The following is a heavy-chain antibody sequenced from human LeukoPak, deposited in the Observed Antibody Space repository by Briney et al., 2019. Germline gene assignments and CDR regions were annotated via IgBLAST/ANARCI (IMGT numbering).Heavy chain of an antibody. CDR3: AGTHGQWELLQSNFDY. CDR2: IYYSGST. Sequence: SETLSLTCAVYGGSFSGYYWGWIRQPPGKGLEWIGSIYYSGSTYYNPSLKSRVTMSVDTSKNQFSLKLSSVTAADTAVYYCAGTHGQWELLQSNFDYWGQGTLVTVSS. V-gene: IGHV4-39*01. D-gene: IGHD1-26*01. CDR1: GGSFSGYY. J-gene: IGHJ4*02.